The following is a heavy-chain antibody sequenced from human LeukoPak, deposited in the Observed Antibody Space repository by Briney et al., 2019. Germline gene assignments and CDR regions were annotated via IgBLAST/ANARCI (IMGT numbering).Heavy chain of an antibody. Sequence: GGSLRLSCAASGFTFSSYAMSWVRQAPGKGLEWVSAISGSGGSTYYADSVKGRFTISRDNSKNTLYLQMNSLRAEDTAVYYCAKSLDIVVVGAPYYYGMDVWGQGTTVTVSS. CDR1: GFTFSSYA. J-gene: IGHJ6*02. D-gene: IGHD2-15*01. V-gene: IGHV3-23*01. CDR3: AKSLDIVVVGAPYYYGMDV. CDR2: ISGSGGST.